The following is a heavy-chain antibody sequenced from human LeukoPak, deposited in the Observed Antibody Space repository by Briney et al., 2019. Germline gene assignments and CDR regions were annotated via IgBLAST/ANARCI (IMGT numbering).Heavy chain of an antibody. D-gene: IGHD6-13*01. CDR2: INPSGGGT. CDR3: ARVYSSSWYWFDP. V-gene: IGHV1-46*01. J-gene: IGHJ5*02. Sequence: ASVKVSCKASGYTFTSYYMHGVRRAPGQGLEWMGIINPSGGGTSYAQKFQGRVTMTRDTSTSTVYMELSSLRSEDTAVYYCARVYSSSWYWFDPWGQGTLVTVSS. CDR1: GYTFTSYY.